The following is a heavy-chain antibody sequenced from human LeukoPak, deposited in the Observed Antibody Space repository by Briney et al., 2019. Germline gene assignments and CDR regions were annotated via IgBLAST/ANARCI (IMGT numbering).Heavy chain of an antibody. CDR2: IYTSVST. Sequence: SETLSLTCAVSGGSISSGGYHWSWIRQPAGKGLELIGRIYTSVSTNYNPSLKSRVTMSVDTSKNQFSLKLSSVTAADTAVYYCARETAAYDILTGYYNRAAFDIWGQGTMVTVSS. V-gene: IGHV4-61*02. CDR1: GGSISSGGYH. D-gene: IGHD3-9*01. J-gene: IGHJ3*02. CDR3: ARETAAYDILTGYYNRAAFDI.